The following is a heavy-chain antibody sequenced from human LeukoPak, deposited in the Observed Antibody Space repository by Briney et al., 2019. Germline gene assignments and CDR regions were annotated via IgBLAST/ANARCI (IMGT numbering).Heavy chain of an antibody. J-gene: IGHJ4*02. D-gene: IGHD1-26*01. CDR1: GGSFSGYY. CDR2: INHGGST. CDR3: ARFRPVGATRSPFDY. Sequence: SETLSLTCAVYGGSFSGYYWSWIRQPPGKGLEWIGEINHGGSTNYNPSLKSRVTISVDTSKNQFSLKLSSVTAADTAVYYCARFRPVGATRSPFDYWGQGTLVTVSS. V-gene: IGHV4-34*01.